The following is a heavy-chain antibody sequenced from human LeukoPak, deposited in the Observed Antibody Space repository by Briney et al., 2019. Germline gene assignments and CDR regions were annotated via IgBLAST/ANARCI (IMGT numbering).Heavy chain of an antibody. Sequence: SETLSLTCAVYGGSFSGYYWSWIRQPPGKGLEWIGYIYYSGSTNYNPSLKSRVTISVDTSKNQFSLKLSSVTAADTAVYYCARASHYDFWSGTISWFDPWGQGTLVTVSS. D-gene: IGHD3-3*01. J-gene: IGHJ5*02. V-gene: IGHV4-59*01. CDR1: GGSFSGYY. CDR3: ARASHYDFWSGTISWFDP. CDR2: IYYSGST.